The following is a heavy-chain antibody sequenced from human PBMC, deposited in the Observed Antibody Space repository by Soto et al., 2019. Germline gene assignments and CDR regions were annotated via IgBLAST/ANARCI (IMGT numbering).Heavy chain of an antibody. D-gene: IGHD3-10*01. CDR3: ARDRRGLSGGYYYNDGMDG. V-gene: IGHV1-3*01. Sequence: ASVKVSCKASGYTFTSYAMHWVRQAPGQRLEWMGWINAGNGNTKYSQKFQGRVTITRDTSASTAYMELSSLRSEETAVYYCARDRRGLSGGYYYNDGMDGWGQGTTVTVSS. CDR1: GYTFTSYA. J-gene: IGHJ6*02. CDR2: INAGNGNT.